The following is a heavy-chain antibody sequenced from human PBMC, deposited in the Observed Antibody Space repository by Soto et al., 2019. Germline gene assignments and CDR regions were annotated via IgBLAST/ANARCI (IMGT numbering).Heavy chain of an antibody. CDR2: IYYSGIT. CDR3: AGYRGSERNSFGFDL. Sequence: SETLSLTCAVSGGSISSFYWSWVRQPPGKGLEWIGYIYYSGITNYNPSLKSRVSISLDTSKNQLSLKLTSVTAAATDVYYCAGYRGSERNSFGFDLWGQGTQVTVSS. D-gene: IGHD1-7*01. CDR1: GGSISSFY. V-gene: IGHV4-59*01. J-gene: IGHJ5*02.